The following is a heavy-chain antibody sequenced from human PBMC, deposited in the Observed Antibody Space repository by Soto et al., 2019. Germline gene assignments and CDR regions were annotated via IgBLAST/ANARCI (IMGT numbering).Heavy chain of an antibody. V-gene: IGHV3-33*01. Sequence: GGSLRLSCAASGFTFSSYGMHWVRQAPGKGLEWVAVIWYDGSNKYYADSVKGRFTISRDNSKNTLYLQMNSLRAEDTAVYYCARGTTGATGDHNTFDYWGQGNLVTVSS. CDR3: ARGTTGATGDHNTFDY. CDR2: IWYDGSNK. J-gene: IGHJ4*02. D-gene: IGHD5-12*01. CDR1: GFTFSSYG.